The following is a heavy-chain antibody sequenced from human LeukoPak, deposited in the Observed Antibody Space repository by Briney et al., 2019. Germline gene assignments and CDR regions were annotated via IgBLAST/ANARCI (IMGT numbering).Heavy chain of an antibody. J-gene: IGHJ5*02. CDR1: GLTLRNYA. CDR3: AKDVGCSSTGCYVFAT. CDR2: IRGDGEST. V-gene: IGHV3-23*01. D-gene: IGHD2-2*01. Sequence: GGSLRLSSAASGLTLRNYAVAWIRQAPGNGLQWVSVIRGDGESTYYADSVRGRFTISRDNSKNTMYLQMNNLRAEDTAVYYCAKDVGCSSTGCYVFATWGQGTLVTVSS.